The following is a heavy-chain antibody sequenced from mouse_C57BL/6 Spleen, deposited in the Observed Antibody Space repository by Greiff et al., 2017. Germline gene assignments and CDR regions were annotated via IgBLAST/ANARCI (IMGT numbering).Heavy chain of an antibody. D-gene: IGHD1-1*01. CDR1: GYTFTDHT. Sequence: QVQLQQSDAELVKPGASVKISCKVSGYTFTDHTIHWMKQRPEQGLEWIGYIYPSDGSTKYNEKFKGKATLTADKSSSTAYMQLNSLTSEDSAVYFCARNPLRYGSSYGYFDVSGTGTTVTVSS. CDR2: IYPSDGST. CDR3: ARNPLRYGSSYGYFDV. V-gene: IGHV1-78*01. J-gene: IGHJ1*03.